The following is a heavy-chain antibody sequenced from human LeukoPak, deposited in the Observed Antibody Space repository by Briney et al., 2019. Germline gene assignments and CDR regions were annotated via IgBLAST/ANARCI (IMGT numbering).Heavy chain of an antibody. D-gene: IGHD5-12*01. CDR3: ARDRGYSGYDLGSEPTLPDY. J-gene: IGHJ4*02. V-gene: IGHV3-21*01. Sequence: GGSLRLSCAASGFIFSTYSMNWVRQAPGKGLEWVSSISSSTSYIYYADSVKGRFTISRDNAKNSLYLQMNSLRAEDTAVYYCARDRGYSGYDLGSEPTLPDYWGQGTLVTVSS. CDR1: GFIFSTYS. CDR2: ISSSTSYI.